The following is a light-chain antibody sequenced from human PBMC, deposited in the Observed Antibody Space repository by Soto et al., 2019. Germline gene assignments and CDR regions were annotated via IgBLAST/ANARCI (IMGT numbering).Light chain of an antibody. J-gene: IGKJ1*01. CDR3: QQSYSTPLWT. Sequence: DIQMTQSPSSLSASVGDRVTITCRASQSISSYLNWYQQKPGKAPKLLIYAASSLQSGVPSRFSGSGSGTDFTVTISSLQPEDFATYYCQQSYSTPLWTFGQGPKVEIK. CDR1: QSISSY. CDR2: AAS. V-gene: IGKV1-39*01.